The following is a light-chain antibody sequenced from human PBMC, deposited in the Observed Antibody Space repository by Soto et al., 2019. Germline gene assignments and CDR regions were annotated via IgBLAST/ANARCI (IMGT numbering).Light chain of an antibody. CDR2: ATS. Sequence: DIQMTQSPSAMSASVGDTVTITCRASQGISNYLAWFQQKPGKAPKRLIYATSSLQSGVPSRFSGSGSGTEFTLTISSLQPEDFATYVCLQHISNQYTFGQGTKMEIK. CDR3: LQHISNQYT. CDR1: QGISNY. J-gene: IGKJ2*01. V-gene: IGKV1-17*03.